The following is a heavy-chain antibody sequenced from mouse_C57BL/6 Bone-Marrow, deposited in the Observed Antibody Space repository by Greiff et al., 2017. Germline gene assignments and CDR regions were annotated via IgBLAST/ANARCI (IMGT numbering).Heavy chain of an antibody. J-gene: IGHJ3*01. CDR1: GFNIKDDY. D-gene: IGHD1-1*01. V-gene: IGHV14-4*01. CDR3: TPLITTVVAPRFAY. Sequence: EVQLQQSGAELVRPGASVKLSCTASGFNIKDDYMHWVKQRPEQGLEWIGWIDPENGGTEYASKFQGKATITADTPSNTAYLQLSSLTSEDTSVYYCTPLITTVVAPRFAYWGQGTLVTVSA. CDR2: IDPENGGT.